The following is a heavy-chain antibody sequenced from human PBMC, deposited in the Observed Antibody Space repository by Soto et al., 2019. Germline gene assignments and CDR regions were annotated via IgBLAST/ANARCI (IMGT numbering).Heavy chain of an antibody. J-gene: IGHJ6*02. D-gene: IGHD2-2*01. Sequence: SQTLSLTCAISGDSVSSNSAAWNWIRQSPSRGLEWLGRTYYRSKWYNDYAVSVKSRITINPDTSKNQFSLQLNSVTPEDTAVYYCARLGYCSSTSCYAAPDYYYYGMDVWGQGTTVTVSS. CDR2: TYYRSKWYN. V-gene: IGHV6-1*01. CDR3: ARLGYCSSTSCYAAPDYYYYGMDV. CDR1: GDSVSSNSAA.